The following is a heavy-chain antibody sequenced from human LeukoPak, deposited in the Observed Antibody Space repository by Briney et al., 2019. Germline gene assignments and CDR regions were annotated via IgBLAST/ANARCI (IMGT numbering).Heavy chain of an antibody. CDR3: ARVKYSSSPFDY. D-gene: IGHD6-6*01. Sequence: ASVKVSCKASGGTFSSYAISWVRQAPGQGLEWMGWINPNSGGTNYAQKFQGRVTMTRDTSISIAYMELSRLRSDDTAVYYCARVKYSSSPFDYWGQGTLVTVSS. CDR1: GGTFSSYA. V-gene: IGHV1-2*02. J-gene: IGHJ4*02. CDR2: INPNSGGT.